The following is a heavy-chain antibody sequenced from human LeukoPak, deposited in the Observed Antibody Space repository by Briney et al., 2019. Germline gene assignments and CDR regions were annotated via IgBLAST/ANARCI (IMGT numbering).Heavy chain of an antibody. CDR1: GYSFTTYW. D-gene: IGHD1-1*01. J-gene: IGHJ4*02. Sequence: GESLKISCKASGYSFTTYWIAWVRQMPGEGLEWMGMFFPGDSDRRYSPSFQGQVTISADKSITTAYLQWNSLRASDTAIYYCARGPRGGNWNEALDYWGQGTQVTVSS. V-gene: IGHV5-51*01. CDR2: FFPGDSDR. CDR3: ARGPRGGNWNEALDY.